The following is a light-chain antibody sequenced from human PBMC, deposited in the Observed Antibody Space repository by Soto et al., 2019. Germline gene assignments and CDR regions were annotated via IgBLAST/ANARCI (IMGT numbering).Light chain of an antibody. CDR2: GTS. J-gene: IGKJ1*01. V-gene: IGKV3-20*01. CDR1: QSVSSSY. CDR3: QQYGSSPRM. Sequence: EIVLTQSPGTLSLSPGERATLSCRASQSVSSSYLAWYQQKPGQAPSLLIYGTSTRAAGIPDRFSGSGSGTDFTLTITRVEPEDFGVYYCQQYGSSPRMFGRGTKVEIK.